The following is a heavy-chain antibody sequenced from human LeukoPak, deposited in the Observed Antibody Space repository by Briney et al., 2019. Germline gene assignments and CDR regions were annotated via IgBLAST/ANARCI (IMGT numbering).Heavy chain of an antibody. CDR1: GGSFSGYY. D-gene: IGHD2-21*02. J-gene: IGHJ2*01. CDR2: INHSGST. Sequence: SETLSLTCAVYGGSFSGYYWSWIRQPPGKGLEWIGEINHSGSTNYNPSLKSRVTISVDTSKNQFSLKLSSVTAADTAVYYCARDKGYCGGDCYSSPLWYFDLWGRGTLVTVSS. V-gene: IGHV4-34*01. CDR3: ARDKGYCGGDCYSSPLWYFDL.